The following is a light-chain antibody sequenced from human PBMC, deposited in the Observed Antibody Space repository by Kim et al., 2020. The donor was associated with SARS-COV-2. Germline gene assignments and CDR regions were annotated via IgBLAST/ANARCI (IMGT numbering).Light chain of an antibody. V-gene: IGLV3-21*04. CDR3: QVWDSSSDLLYV. CDR1: NIGSKS. CDR2: YDS. Sequence: SYELTQPPSVSVAPGKAVRITCGGNNIGSKSVHWYQQKPGQAPVLVIYYDSDRPSGIPERFSGSNSGNTATLTISRVEDGDDADYYCQVWDSSSDLLYVFGTGTKVTVL. J-gene: IGLJ1*01.